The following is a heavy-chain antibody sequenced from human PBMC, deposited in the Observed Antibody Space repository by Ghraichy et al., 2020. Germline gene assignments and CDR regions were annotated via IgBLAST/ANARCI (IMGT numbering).Heavy chain of an antibody. Sequence: SVKVSCKASGGTFSSYAISWVRQAPGQGLEWMGGIIPIFGTANYAQKFQGRVTITTDESTSTAYMELSSLRSEDTAVYYCARGYCSGGSCYSQLFIGFDYWGQGTLVTVSS. CDR1: GGTFSSYA. CDR3: ARGYCSGGSCYSQLFIGFDY. D-gene: IGHD2-15*01. V-gene: IGHV1-69*05. J-gene: IGHJ4*02. CDR2: IIPIFGTA.